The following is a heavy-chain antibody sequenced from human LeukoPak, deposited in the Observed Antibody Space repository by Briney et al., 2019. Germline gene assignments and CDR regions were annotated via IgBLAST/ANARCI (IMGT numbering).Heavy chain of an antibody. CDR3: ARDVDAPYDLYFDY. CDR2: IDNGGGIT. D-gene: IGHD3-3*01. J-gene: IGHJ4*02. CDR1: GFTFSTFA. Sequence: GGSLRLSCAASGFTFSTFAMSWVRQAPGKGLEWVSGIDNGGGITYYADSVKGRFTISRDNSKNTLYLQMNSLRAEDTAVYYCARDVDAPYDLYFDYWGQGTLVTVSS. V-gene: IGHV3-23*03.